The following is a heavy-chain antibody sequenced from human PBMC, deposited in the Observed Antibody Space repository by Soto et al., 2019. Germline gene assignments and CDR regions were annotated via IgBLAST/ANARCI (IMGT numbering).Heavy chain of an antibody. J-gene: IGHJ4*02. CDR1: GFTFTTYG. V-gene: IGHV1-18*04. CDR2: ITTYNGAA. CDR3: ARFVPGFDY. Sequence: ASVKVSCKASGFTFTTYGFNWVRQAPGQGLEWVAWITTYNGAASYPQRLQGRLTVTTDTPTTTAYMELRGLRSDDTAVYYCARFVPGFDYSGQGTLVTLCS.